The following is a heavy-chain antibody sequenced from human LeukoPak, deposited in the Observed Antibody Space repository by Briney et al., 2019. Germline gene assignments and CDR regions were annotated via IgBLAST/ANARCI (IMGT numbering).Heavy chain of an antibody. Sequence: SETLSLTCTVSGGSVSSGSYYWSWIRQPPGKGLEWIGYIYYSGNTNYNPSLKSRVTISVDTSKNQFSLKLSSVTAADTAVYYCARRQRGDGYTFDYWGQGTLVTVSS. D-gene: IGHD5-24*01. CDR1: GGSVSSGSYY. CDR3: ARRQRGDGYTFDY. J-gene: IGHJ4*02. V-gene: IGHV4-61*01. CDR2: IYYSGNT.